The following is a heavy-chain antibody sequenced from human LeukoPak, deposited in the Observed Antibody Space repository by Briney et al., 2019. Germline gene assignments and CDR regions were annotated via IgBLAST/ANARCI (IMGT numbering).Heavy chain of an antibody. J-gene: IGHJ4*02. CDR2: IYYSGST. D-gene: IGHD6-13*01. Sequence: PSETLSLTCTVSGGSISSSSYYCGWIRQPPGKGLEWIGSIYYSGSTYYNPSLKSRVTISVDTSKNQFSLKLSSVTAADTAVYYCASEYSSSWYVAYWGQGTLVTVSS. CDR3: ASEYSSSWYVAY. CDR1: GGSISSSSYY. V-gene: IGHV4-39*01.